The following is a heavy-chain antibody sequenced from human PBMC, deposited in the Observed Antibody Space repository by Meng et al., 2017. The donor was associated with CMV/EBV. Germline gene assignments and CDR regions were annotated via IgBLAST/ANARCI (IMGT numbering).Heavy chain of an antibody. CDR2: IQYDGIDK. Sequence: GESLKISCAASGLTFNSYGMHWVRQAPGKGLEWVAFIQYDGIDKYHADSVKGRFTISRDNSKSTLYLQMNNLRAEDTALYYCAKTKTQNVLVGRTGWFDPWGQGALVTVSS. CDR1: GLTFNSYG. CDR3: AKTKTQNVLVGRTGWFDP. V-gene: IGHV3-30*02. D-gene: IGHD2-8*02. J-gene: IGHJ5*02.